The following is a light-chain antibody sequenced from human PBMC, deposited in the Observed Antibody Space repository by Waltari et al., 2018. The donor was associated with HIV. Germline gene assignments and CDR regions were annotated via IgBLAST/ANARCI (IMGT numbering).Light chain of an antibody. Sequence: DIQMTQSPSSLSASVGDRVTITCRASQDIFNYLAWYQQKPGKVPKLLIYAASTLQSGVPSRFSGSGSGTDFTLTISSLEPEDFAVYYGQQRSNPFTFGPGTKVDIK. CDR3: QQRSNPFT. CDR2: AAS. J-gene: IGKJ3*01. CDR1: QDIFNY. V-gene: IGKV1-27*01.